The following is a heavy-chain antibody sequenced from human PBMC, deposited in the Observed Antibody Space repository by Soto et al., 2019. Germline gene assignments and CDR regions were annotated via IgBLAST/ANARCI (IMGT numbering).Heavy chain of an antibody. CDR1: GFTFDDYA. V-gene: IGHV3-9*01. CDR3: AKDIKDKTAGPFDY. D-gene: IGHD6-13*01. J-gene: IGHJ4*02. Sequence: EVQLVESGGGLVQPGRSLRLSCAASGFTFDDYAMHWVRQAPGKGLEWVSGISWNSGSIGYAVSVKGRFTISRDNAKNSLYLQMNSLRAEDTALYYCAKDIKDKTAGPFDYWGQGTLVTVSS. CDR2: ISWNSGSI.